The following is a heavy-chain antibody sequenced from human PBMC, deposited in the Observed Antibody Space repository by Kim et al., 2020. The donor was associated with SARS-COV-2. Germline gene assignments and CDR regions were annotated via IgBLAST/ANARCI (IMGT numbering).Heavy chain of an antibody. V-gene: IGHV1-69*13. D-gene: IGHD1-1*01. Sequence: SVKVSCKASGGTFSSYAISWVRQAPGQGLEWMGGIIPIFGTANYAQKFQGRVTITADESTSTAYMELSSLRPEDTAVYYCARGNEPYYYYGMDVWGQGTTVTVSS. CDR3: ARGNEPYYYYGMDV. CDR2: IIPIFGTA. J-gene: IGHJ6*01. CDR1: GGTFSSYA.